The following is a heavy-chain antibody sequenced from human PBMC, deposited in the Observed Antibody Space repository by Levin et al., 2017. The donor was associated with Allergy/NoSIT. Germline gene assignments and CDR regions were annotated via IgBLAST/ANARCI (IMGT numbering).Heavy chain of an antibody. D-gene: IGHD2/OR15-2a*01. V-gene: IGHV3-74*01. Sequence: GGSLRLSCEASGFTVSTYWMHWVRQAPGKGLVWVSRINGDGSIPTYVDSVKGRFTISRDNAKNTLYLQLNSLRAEEPAVYYCAREEEASMSMDFWGQGTRVTVSS. CDR1: GFTVSTYW. CDR3: AREEEASMSMDF. CDR2: INGDGSIP. J-gene: IGHJ4*02.